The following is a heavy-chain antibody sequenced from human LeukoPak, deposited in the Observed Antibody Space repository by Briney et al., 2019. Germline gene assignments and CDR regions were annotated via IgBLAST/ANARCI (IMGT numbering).Heavy chain of an antibody. D-gene: IGHD2-2*01. CDR2: INHSGST. CDR1: GGSFSGYY. V-gene: IGHV4-34*01. CDR3: ARVYQSAEYYFDY. J-gene: IGHJ4*02. Sequence: TSETLSLTCAVYGGSFSGYYWSWIRQPPGKGLEWIGEINHSGSTNYNPSLKSRVTISLDTSKNQFSLKLTPVTAADTAVYYCARVYQSAEYYFDYWGQGNLVSVSS.